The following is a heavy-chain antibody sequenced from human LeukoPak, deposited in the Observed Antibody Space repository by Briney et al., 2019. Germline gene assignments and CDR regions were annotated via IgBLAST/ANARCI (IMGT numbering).Heavy chain of an antibody. CDR3: AKDAVATPQIDH. V-gene: IGHV3-30*18. D-gene: IGHD2-15*01. CDR1: GFTFNTFG. Sequence: PGRSLRLSCAASGFTFNTFGMHWVRQAPGKGQEWVAVISYDGTDKYYADSLKGRFTISRDNSKNTLYLQMNSLRAEDTAVYYCAKDAVATPQIDHWGQGALVTVSS. J-gene: IGHJ4*02. CDR2: ISYDGTDK.